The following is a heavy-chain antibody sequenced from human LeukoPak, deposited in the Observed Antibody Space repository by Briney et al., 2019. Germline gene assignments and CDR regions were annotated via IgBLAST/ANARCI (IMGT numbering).Heavy chain of an antibody. CDR1: GFTFSSYA. J-gene: IGHJ5*02. CDR3: AKEYCDSTSCYLGWFDP. CDR2: ISGSGAST. Sequence: GGSLRLSCAASGFTFSSYAMSWVCQAPGKGLEWVSGISGSGASTYYADSVKGRFTISRDNSKNTLYLQMNSLRAEDTAVYYCAKEYCDSTSCYLGWFDPWGQGTLVTVSS. D-gene: IGHD2-2*01. V-gene: IGHV3-23*01.